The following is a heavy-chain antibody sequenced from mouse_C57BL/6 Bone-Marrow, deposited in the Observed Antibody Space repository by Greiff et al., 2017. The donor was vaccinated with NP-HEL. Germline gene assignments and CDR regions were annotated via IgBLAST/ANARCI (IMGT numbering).Heavy chain of an antibody. Sequence: VKVVESGPELVKPGASVKISCKASGYTFTDYYINWVKQRPGQGLEWIGWIFPGSGSTYYNEKFKGKATLTVDKSSSTAYMLLSSLTSEDSAVYFCARVGGNYAFFDYWGQGTTLTVSS. CDR1: GYTFTDYY. V-gene: IGHV1-75*01. CDR3: ARVGGNYAFFDY. D-gene: IGHD2-1*01. CDR2: IFPGSGST. J-gene: IGHJ2*01.